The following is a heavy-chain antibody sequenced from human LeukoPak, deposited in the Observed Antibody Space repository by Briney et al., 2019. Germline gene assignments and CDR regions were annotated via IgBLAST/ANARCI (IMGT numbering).Heavy chain of an antibody. Sequence: SETLSLTCTVSGGSISSSSHYWGWIRQPPGQGLEWIGSIYYSGSTYYNPSRKSRVTISVDTSKNQFSLKLSSVTAADTAVYYCARQGGGAAASTNAFDIWGQGTMVTVSS. J-gene: IGHJ3*02. D-gene: IGHD2-2*01. CDR1: GGSISSSSHY. CDR3: ARQGGGAAASTNAFDI. CDR2: IYYSGST. V-gene: IGHV4-39*01.